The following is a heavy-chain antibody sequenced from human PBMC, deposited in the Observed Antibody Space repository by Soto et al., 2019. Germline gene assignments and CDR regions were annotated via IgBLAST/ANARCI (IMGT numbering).Heavy chain of an antibody. CDR3: ARYYGDYVRYYYGMDV. D-gene: IGHD4-17*01. CDR2: ISAYNGNT. J-gene: IGHJ6*02. CDR1: GYTFTSYG. Sequence: ASVKVSCKASGYTFTSYGISWVRQAPGQGLEWMGWISAYNGNTNYAQKLQDRVTMTTDTSTSTAYMELRSLRSDDTAVYYCARYYGDYVRYYYGMDVWGQGTTVTVSS. V-gene: IGHV1-18*01.